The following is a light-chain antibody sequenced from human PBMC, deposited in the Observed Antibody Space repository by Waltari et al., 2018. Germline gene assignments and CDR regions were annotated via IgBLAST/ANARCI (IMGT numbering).Light chain of an antibody. CDR1: ISDVGGYDY. Sequence: QSALTQPPSASGSPGQSVTISCTGTISDVGGYDYVSWYQQHPGKAPKVMIYEVNKRPSGVPDRFSGSKSGSTASLTVSGLQADDEAAYYCSSYVGSNTVVFGGGTKLTVL. CDR2: EVN. CDR3: SSYVGSNTVV. V-gene: IGLV2-8*01. J-gene: IGLJ2*01.